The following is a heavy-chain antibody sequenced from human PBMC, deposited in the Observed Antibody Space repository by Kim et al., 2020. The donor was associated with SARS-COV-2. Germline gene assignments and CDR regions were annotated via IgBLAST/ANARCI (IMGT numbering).Heavy chain of an antibody. V-gene: IGHV3-66*01. D-gene: IGHD1-1*01. CDR3: ASDWNDVGY. J-gene: IGHJ4*02. Sequence: GSTYHPASVKGRFTISRDKSKNTLYLKMNSLRAEDTAVYYCASDWNDVGYWGQGTLVTVSS. CDR2: GST.